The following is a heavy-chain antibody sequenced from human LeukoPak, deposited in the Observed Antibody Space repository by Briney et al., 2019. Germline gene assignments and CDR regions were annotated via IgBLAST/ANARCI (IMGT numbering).Heavy chain of an antibody. CDR2: INHSGST. CDR3: ARLLFYDSSGYYDY. J-gene: IGHJ4*02. V-gene: IGHV4-34*01. CDR1: GGSFSGYY. D-gene: IGHD3-22*01. Sequence: SETLSLTCAVYGGSFSGYYWGWIRQPPGKGLEWIGEINHSGSTNYNPSLKSRVTISVDTSKNQFSLKLSSVTAADTAVYYCARLLFYDSSGYYDYWGQGTLVTVSS.